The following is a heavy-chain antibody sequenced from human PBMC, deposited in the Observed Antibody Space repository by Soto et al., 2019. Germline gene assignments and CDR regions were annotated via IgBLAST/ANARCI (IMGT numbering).Heavy chain of an antibody. D-gene: IGHD5-18*01. J-gene: IGHJ4*02. CDR3: AREPSRLQSYYFDS. CDR2: FLPVFGTS. CDR1: GGTLSNYG. Sequence: QLHLVQSGSEVKKPGASVRVSCKTSGGTLSNYGLSWVRLAPGQGREWMGGFLPVFGTSNYAKKFQDRLTITADESTKTTYMGLTSLTSDDTAVYYCAREPSRLQSYYFDSWGQGTLVTVSS. V-gene: IGHV1-69*12.